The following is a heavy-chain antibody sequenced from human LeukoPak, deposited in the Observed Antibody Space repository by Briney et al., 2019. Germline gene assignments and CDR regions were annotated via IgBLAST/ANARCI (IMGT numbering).Heavy chain of an antibody. V-gene: IGHV4-59*01. Sequence: SETLSLTCTVSGGSISSYYWSWIRQPPGKGLEWIGYIYYSGSTNYNPSLKSRVTISVDTSKNQFSLKLSSVTAADTAVHYCARDSNYYDSSGYYSPYYYYYYMDVWGKGTTVTVSS. CDR2: IYYSGST. J-gene: IGHJ6*03. CDR1: GGSISSYY. D-gene: IGHD3-22*01. CDR3: ARDSNYYDSSGYYSPYYYYYYMDV.